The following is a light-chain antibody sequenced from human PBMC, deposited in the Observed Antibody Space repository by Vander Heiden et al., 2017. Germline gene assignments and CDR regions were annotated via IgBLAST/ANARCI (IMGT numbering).Light chain of an antibody. Sequence: QSVLTQPPSVSEAPSQRVTIPCSGSSSNIGNNAVNWYQQLQGKAPKLLIYYDDLLPSGVSDRFSGSKSGTSASLAISGLQSEDEADYYCAAWDDSLNGYVFGTGTKVTVL. V-gene: IGLV1-36*01. J-gene: IGLJ1*01. CDR1: SSNIGNNA. CDR3: AAWDDSLNGYV. CDR2: YDD.